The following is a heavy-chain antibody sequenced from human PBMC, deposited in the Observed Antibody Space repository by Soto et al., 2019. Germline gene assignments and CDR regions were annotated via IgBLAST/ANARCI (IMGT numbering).Heavy chain of an antibody. CDR3: ARPAVNDLDADSSAFDI. V-gene: IGHV1-69*02. J-gene: IGHJ3*02. Sequence: QVQLVQSGAEVKEPGSSVKVSCKVSGGTFSSQTINWVRQVPGQGLEWMGSVIPIIGEGKYAQSFLGRVTIPADRSTSTAYMGLSSLRSEDTAVYYWARPAVNDLDADSSAFDIWGQGTMVTVSS. CDR1: GGTFSSQT. CDR2: VIPIIGEG. D-gene: IGHD1-1*01.